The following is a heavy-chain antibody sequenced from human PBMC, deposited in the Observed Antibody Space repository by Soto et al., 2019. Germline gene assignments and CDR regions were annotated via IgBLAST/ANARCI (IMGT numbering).Heavy chain of an antibody. Sequence: QVELVQSGAEVKKPGASVRVSCQASEDTFTHYDLNWVRQAAGQGLEWMGWMNPNTGNIDYAHKFQGRVTMPRDTSTRTVYMELRSLRSDDTAGYYWGRRVASGHRSWFDPLSQGTLVTVSS. D-gene: IGHD2-21*01. CDR2: MNPNTGNI. CDR3: GRRVASGHRSWFDP. J-gene: IGHJ5*02. V-gene: IGHV1-8*01. CDR1: EDTFTHYD.